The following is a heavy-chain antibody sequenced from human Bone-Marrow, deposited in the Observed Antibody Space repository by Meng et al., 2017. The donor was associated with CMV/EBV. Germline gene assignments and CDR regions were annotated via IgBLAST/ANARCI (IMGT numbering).Heavy chain of an antibody. CDR1: GYTFTSYG. D-gene: IGHD3-10*01. CDR2: ISAYNGNT. Sequence: QGQLVQVGGEVKKPGASGKVSCKASGYTFTSYGISWVRQAPGQGLEWMGWISAYNGNTNYAQKLQGRVTMTTDTSTSTAYMELRSLRSDDTAVYYCARAVGSGSYGWFDPWGQGTLVTVSS. J-gene: IGHJ5*02. CDR3: ARAVGSGSYGWFDP. V-gene: IGHV1-18*01.